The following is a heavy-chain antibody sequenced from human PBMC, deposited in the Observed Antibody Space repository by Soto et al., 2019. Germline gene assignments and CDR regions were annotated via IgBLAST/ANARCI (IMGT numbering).Heavy chain of an antibody. D-gene: IGHD2-2*01. Sequence: SETLSLTCAVYGGSFSGYYWSWIRQPPGKGLEWIGEINHSGSTNYNPSLKSRVTISVDTSKNQFSLKLSSVTAADTAVYYCARGASPQPARGYQLPTRRGWFDPWGQGALVTVSS. J-gene: IGHJ5*02. CDR2: INHSGST. CDR3: ARGASPQPARGYQLPTRRGWFDP. V-gene: IGHV4-34*01. CDR1: GGSFSGYY.